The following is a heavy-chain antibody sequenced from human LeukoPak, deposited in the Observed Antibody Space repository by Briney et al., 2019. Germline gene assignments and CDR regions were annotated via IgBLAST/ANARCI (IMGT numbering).Heavy chain of an antibody. CDR2: IWYDGSNK. CDR1: GFTFSSYG. V-gene: IGHV3-33*01. Sequence: GGSLRLSCAASGFTFSSYGMHWVRQAPGKGLEWVAVIWYDGSNKYYADSVKGRFTISRDNAKNSLYLQMNSLRAEDTAVYYCARQTTNDAFDIWGQGAMVTVSS. D-gene: IGHD4-11*01. CDR3: ARQTTNDAFDI. J-gene: IGHJ3*02.